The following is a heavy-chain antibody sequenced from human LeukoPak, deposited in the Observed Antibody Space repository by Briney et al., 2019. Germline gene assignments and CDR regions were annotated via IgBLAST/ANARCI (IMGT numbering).Heavy chain of an antibody. CDR3: ARAVVDCTNGVCGALGY. D-gene: IGHD2-8*01. Sequence: GGSLRLSCAASGFTFSSYAMSWVRQAPGKGLEWVSAISGSGGSTYYADSVKGRFTISRDNSKNTLYLQMNSLRAEDTAVYYCARAVVDCTNGVCGALGYWGQGTLVTVSS. CDR2: ISGSGGST. V-gene: IGHV3-23*01. CDR1: GFTFSSYA. J-gene: IGHJ4*02.